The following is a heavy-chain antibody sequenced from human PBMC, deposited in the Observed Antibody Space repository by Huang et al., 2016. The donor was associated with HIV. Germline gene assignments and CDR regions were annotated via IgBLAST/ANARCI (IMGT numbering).Heavy chain of an antibody. V-gene: IGHV1-24*01. Sequence: QVQLVESGAELKKPGASVRVSCKVSGYTVSEVSLHWVRQAPEKGIEWMGCFCPEERETIYAQRLQGRGTMTEDTATDTAYMELSSLRPEDTAVYYCATSTPDVGAGVLRSAFDIWGQGTMVTVSS. CDR1: GYTVSEVS. J-gene: IGHJ3*02. D-gene: IGHD2-15*01. CDR2: FCPEERET. CDR3: ATSTPDVGAGVLRSAFDI.